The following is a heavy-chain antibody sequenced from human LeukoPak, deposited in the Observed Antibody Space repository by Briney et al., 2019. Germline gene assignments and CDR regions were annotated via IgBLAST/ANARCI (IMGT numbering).Heavy chain of an antibody. CDR2: ISGSGGST. CDR3: AKDGLYSYGLAPIDY. V-gene: IGHV3-23*01. CDR1: GFTFSSYA. J-gene: IGHJ4*02. D-gene: IGHD5-18*01. Sequence: GGSLRLFCAASGFTFSSYAMSWVRQAPGKGLEWVSAISGSGGSTYYADSVKGRFTISRDNSKNTLYLQMNSLRAEDTAVYYCAKDGLYSYGLAPIDYWGQGTLVTVSS.